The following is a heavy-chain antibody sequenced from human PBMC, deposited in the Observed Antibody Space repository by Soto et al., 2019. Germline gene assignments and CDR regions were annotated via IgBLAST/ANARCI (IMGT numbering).Heavy chain of an antibody. CDR2: IYYSGST. V-gene: IGHV4-59*01. Sequence: QVQLQESGPGLVKPSETLSLTCTVSGGSISSYYWSWIRQPPGKGLEWIGYIYYSGSTNYNPSLKRRITISVATSKNQFSLKLSSVTAADTAVYYCARVWGGAFDFWGQGTLVTVSS. D-gene: IGHD3-10*01. CDR3: ARVWGGAFDF. J-gene: IGHJ3*01. CDR1: GGSISSYY.